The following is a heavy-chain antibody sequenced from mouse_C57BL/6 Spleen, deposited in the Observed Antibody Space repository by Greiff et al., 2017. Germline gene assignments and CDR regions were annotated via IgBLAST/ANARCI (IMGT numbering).Heavy chain of an antibody. D-gene: IGHD2-4*01. CDR2: IYPRSGNT. CDR3: ARASDYDYDERVYYAMDY. J-gene: IGHJ4*01. Sequence: VQGVESGAELARPGASVKLSCKASGYTFTSYGISWVKQRTGQGLEWIGEIYPRSGNTYYNEKFKGKATLTADKSSSTAYMELRSLTSEDSAVYFCARASDYDYDERVYYAMDYWGQGTSVTVSS. V-gene: IGHV1-81*01. CDR1: GYTFTSYG.